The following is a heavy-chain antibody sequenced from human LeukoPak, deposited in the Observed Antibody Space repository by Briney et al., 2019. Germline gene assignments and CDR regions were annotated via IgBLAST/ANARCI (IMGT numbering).Heavy chain of an antibody. J-gene: IGHJ4*02. CDR2: ISNDGNSK. D-gene: IGHD2-15*01. Sequence: PGGSLRLSCAASGFTFSENNVHWVRQAPGKGLEWVALISNDGNSKDYADSVKGRFTLSGDNSKTTLYLQMNSLRAEDTAVYYCARDTVVVAATPGPFDYWGQGTLVTVSS. CDR3: ARDTVVVAATPGPFDY. V-gene: IGHV3-30-3*01. CDR1: GFTFSENN.